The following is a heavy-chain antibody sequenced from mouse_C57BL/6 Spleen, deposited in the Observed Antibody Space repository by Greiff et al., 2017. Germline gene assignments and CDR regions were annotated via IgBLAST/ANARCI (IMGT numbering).Heavy chain of an antibody. J-gene: IGHJ4*01. D-gene: IGHD1-1*01. Sequence: QVTLKVSGPGILQPSQTLSLTCSFSGFSLSTFGMGVGGLRQPSGKGLEWLAHIWWDDDKYYNTALKSRLTISKDTSKNQVFLKFANVDTSDTATYYCARIAVATVVSTYYYAMDYWGQGTSVTVSS. V-gene: IGHV8-8*01. CDR3: ARIAVATVVSTYYYAMDY. CDR2: IWWDDDK. CDR1: GFSLSTFGMG.